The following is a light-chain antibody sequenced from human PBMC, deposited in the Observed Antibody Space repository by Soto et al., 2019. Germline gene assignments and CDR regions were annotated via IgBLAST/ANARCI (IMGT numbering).Light chain of an antibody. Sequence: AIQLTQSPSSLSASVGDRVTITCRASQGISSALAWYQQKPGKPPKLLIYDASNLESGVPSRFSGSGSGTEFTLTISSLQPEDFATYYCQQFKSYPVTFGGGTKVETK. CDR1: QGISSA. V-gene: IGKV1-13*02. CDR3: QQFKSYPVT. CDR2: DAS. J-gene: IGKJ4*01.